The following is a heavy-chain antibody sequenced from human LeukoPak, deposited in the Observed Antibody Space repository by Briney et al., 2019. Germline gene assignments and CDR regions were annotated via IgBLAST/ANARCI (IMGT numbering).Heavy chain of an antibody. Sequence: SETLSLTCAVYGGSFSGYYWSWIRQPPGKGLEWIGEINHSGSTNYNPSLKSRVTISVDTSKNQFSLKLSSVTAADTAVYYCARGPTRYQLPNPPYLYGMDVWGQGTTVTVSS. D-gene: IGHD2-2*01. V-gene: IGHV4-34*01. CDR2: INHSGST. CDR3: ARGPTRYQLPNPPYLYGMDV. J-gene: IGHJ6*02. CDR1: GGSFSGYY.